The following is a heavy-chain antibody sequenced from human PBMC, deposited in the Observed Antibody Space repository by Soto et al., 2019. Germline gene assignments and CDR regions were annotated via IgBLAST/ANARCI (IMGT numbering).Heavy chain of an antibody. J-gene: IGHJ4*02. CDR3: ARSTPGIAAAGDY. D-gene: IGHD6-13*01. V-gene: IGHV4-39*01. Sequence: LSLTCTVSGGSISSSSYYWGWIRQPPGKGLEWIGSIYYSGGTYYNPSLKSRVTISVDTSKNQFSLKLSSVTAADTAVYYCARSTPGIAAAGDYWGQGTLVTVSS. CDR1: GGSISSSSYY. CDR2: IYYSGGT.